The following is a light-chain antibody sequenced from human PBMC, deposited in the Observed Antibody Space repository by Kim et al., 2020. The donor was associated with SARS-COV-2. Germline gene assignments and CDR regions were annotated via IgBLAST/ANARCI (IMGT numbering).Light chain of an antibody. J-gene: IGLJ3*02. V-gene: IGLV10-54*01. CDR1: SNNVGNQV. Sequence: SQTAPLTCTGNSNNVGNQVAGWLQQHQGHPPRLLSYRNNNRPSGISERLSAYRSGNTASLTITGLQPEDEADYYCSAWDSSLSNWVFGGGAQLTVL. CDR2: RNN. CDR3: SAWDSSLSNWV.